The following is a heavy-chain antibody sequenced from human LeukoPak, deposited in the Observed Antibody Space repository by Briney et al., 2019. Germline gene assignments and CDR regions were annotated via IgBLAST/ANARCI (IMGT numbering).Heavy chain of an antibody. CDR2: IKEDATES. Sequence: GGSLRLSCAASGFSFGSYWMTWIRRAPGKGLEWVAHIKEDATESRSADSVKGRFSISRDNTKNSLFLQLNSLRTEDTAVYYCVRDRGWYHFDLWGQGTLVTVSS. V-gene: IGHV3-7*01. D-gene: IGHD3-10*01. CDR1: GFSFGSYW. J-gene: IGHJ4*02. CDR3: VRDRGWYHFDL.